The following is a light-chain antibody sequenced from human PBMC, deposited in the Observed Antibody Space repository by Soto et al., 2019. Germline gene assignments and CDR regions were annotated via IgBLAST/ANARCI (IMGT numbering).Light chain of an antibody. CDR1: QSVSNNY. CDR3: QQYGSPGT. CDR2: GAS. J-gene: IGKJ1*01. Sequence: EIVLTQSPGTRSLSPGERATLSRRASQSVSNNYLAWSQQKPGQAPSLLISGASNRATGIPDRFSGSGSGTDFTLTISRLEPEDFAVYYCQQYGSPGTFGQGTKVDIK. V-gene: IGKV3-20*01.